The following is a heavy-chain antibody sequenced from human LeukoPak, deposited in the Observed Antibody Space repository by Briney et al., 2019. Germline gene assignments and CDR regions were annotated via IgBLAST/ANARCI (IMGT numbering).Heavy chain of an antibody. CDR3: AKDPPTTGTTLDN. CDR1: GFTFSSYA. D-gene: IGHD1-1*01. CDR2: IGGGGVDT. J-gene: IGHJ4*02. Sequence: PGGSLRLSCAASGFTFSSYAMSWVRQAPGKGLEWVSSIGGGGVDTYYADSVKGRFTISRDNSKNTLYLQMNSLRVEDTAVYYCAKDPPTTGTTLDNWGRRTLVTVSS. V-gene: IGHV3-23*01.